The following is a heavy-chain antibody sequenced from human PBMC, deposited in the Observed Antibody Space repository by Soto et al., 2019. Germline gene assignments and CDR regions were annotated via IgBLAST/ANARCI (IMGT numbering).Heavy chain of an antibody. CDR3: ARQRDYYDTSGDSYFDY. D-gene: IGHD3-22*01. J-gene: IGHJ4*02. CDR1: GGSISSTNYF. CDR2: IQYSGST. V-gene: IGHV4-39*01. Sequence: ASETLSLTCTVSGGSISSTNYFWGWIRQPPGKGLEWIGSIQYSGSTYYNPSLKSRVTVSVDTSKNQFSLKLTSVTAADTAVYYCARQRDYYDTSGDSYFDYWGQGTLVTVSS.